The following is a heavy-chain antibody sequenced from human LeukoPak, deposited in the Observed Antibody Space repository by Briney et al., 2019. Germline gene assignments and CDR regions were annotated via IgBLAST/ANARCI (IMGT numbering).Heavy chain of an antibody. D-gene: IGHD4-11*01. CDR3: GSEGRGSHYTYFDY. J-gene: IGHJ4*02. V-gene: IGHV3-13*01. Sequence: GGSLRLSCTASGFTLGGHDMHWVRQTTGDGLEWVAAVSAGHHAFYAGSVKGRFTVSREDAKNSLYLQMNSLRAGDTAVYYCGSEGRGSHYTYFDYWGQGSLVTVSS. CDR2: VSAGHHA. CDR1: GFTLGGHD.